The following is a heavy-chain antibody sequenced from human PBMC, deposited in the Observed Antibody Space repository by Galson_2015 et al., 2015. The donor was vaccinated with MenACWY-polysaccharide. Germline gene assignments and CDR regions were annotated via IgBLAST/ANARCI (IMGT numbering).Heavy chain of an antibody. V-gene: IGHV3-74*01. CDR2: INSDGSSK. Sequence: SLRLSCAASGFTFSSYWMHWVRQAPGKGLVWVSRINSDGSSKSYADSVKGRFTISRDNAKNTLYLQMNSLRVEDTAVYYCTTGAGSYTVWTGGGFDIWGQGTMVTVSS. CDR1: GFTFSSYW. J-gene: IGHJ3*02. D-gene: IGHD2-2*02. CDR3: TTGAGSYTVWTGGGFDI.